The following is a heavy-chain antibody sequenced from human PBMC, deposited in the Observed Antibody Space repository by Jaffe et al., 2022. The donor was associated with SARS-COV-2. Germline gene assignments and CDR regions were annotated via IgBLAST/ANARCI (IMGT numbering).Heavy chain of an antibody. Sequence: EVQLVESGGGLVNPGRSLRLSCTTSGFTFGDYAMSWFRQAPGKGLEWVGFIRTKASGETTEYAASVKGRFSISRDDSKSIAYLQMNSLKIEDTAVYYCSRKGTRWELRNWFDPWGQGTLVTVSS. D-gene: IGHD1-26*01. CDR2: IRTKASGETT. CDR3: SRKGTRWELRNWFDP. J-gene: IGHJ5*02. CDR1: GFTFGDYA. V-gene: IGHV3-49*05.